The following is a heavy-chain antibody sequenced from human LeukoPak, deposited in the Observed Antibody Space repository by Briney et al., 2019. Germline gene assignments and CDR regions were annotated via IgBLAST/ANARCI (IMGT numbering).Heavy chain of an antibody. CDR2: VSAYNGNT. V-gene: IGHV1-18*01. Sequence: ASVKVSCKASGYTFTSFGISWVRQAPGQGLEWMGWVSAYNGNTNYAQKLQGRVTMTTDTSTSTAYMELRSLRSDDTAVYYCAGELYYYDSSGYYYGLNYWGQGILVTVSS. D-gene: IGHD3-22*01. CDR3: AGELYYYDSSGYYYGLNY. CDR1: GYTFTSFG. J-gene: IGHJ4*02.